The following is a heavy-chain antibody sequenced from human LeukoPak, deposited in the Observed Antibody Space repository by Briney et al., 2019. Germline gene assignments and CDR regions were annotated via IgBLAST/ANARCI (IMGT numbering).Heavy chain of an antibody. J-gene: IGHJ4*02. CDR1: GYSFTSYW. Sequence: GESLKISCKASGYSFTSYWIGWVRQMPGKGLEWMGIIDPSGSDIRYTPSFQGQVTISADKSLSTAYLQWNSLKASDTAMYYCARQTAMGRSGDYWGQGTLVTVSS. CDR3: ARQTAMGRSGDY. CDR2: IDPSGSDI. D-gene: IGHD7-27*01. V-gene: IGHV5-51*01.